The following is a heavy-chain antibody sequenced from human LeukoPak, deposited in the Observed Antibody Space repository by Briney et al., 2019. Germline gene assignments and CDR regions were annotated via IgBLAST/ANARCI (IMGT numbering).Heavy chain of an antibody. CDR1: GFSFSTYW. CDR2: INKDGREK. CDR3: AGGDYFDH. J-gene: IGHJ4*02. V-gene: IGHV3-7*04. Sequence: PGGSLRLSCAASGFSFSTYWMTWVRPAPGKGLEWVANINKDGREKYYVDSVKGRFIISRDNAKNSLYLQMNSLRAEDTAVYYCAGGDYFDHWGQGTLVTVSS.